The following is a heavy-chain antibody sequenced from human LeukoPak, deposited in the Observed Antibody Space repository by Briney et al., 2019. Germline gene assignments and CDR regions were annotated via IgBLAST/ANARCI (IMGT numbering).Heavy chain of an antibody. D-gene: IGHD3-3*01. V-gene: IGHV3-53*01. Sequence: GGSLRLSCAASGFTVSSKYMSWVRQAPGKGLEWVSVIYSGGSTYYADSVKGRFTISRDNSKNTLYLQMNSLRAEDTAVYYCAKNYDFWSGPPYYFDYWGQGTLVTVSS. CDR1: GFTVSSKY. J-gene: IGHJ4*02. CDR3: AKNYDFWSGPPYYFDY. CDR2: IYSGGST.